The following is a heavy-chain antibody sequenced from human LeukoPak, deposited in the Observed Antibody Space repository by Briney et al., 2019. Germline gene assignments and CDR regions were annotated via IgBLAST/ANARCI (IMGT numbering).Heavy chain of an antibody. CDR2: ISAYNGNT. CDR3: ARGQTMIVDY. V-gene: IGHV1-18*01. J-gene: IGHJ4*02. Sequence: ASVKVSCKASGYTFTSYGISWVRQAPGQGLEWMGWISAYNGNTNYAQKFQGRVTMTRDTSISTAYMELSRLRSDDTAVYYCARGQTMIVDYWGQGTLVTVSS. D-gene: IGHD3-22*01. CDR1: GYTFTSYG.